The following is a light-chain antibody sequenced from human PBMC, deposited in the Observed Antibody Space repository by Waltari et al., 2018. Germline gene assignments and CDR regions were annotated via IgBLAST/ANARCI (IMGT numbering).Light chain of an antibody. Sequence: QSALPQPASVSGSPGQSLPISCPGTSSDVGFYNYVPWYQQHPGKAPKLMIYDVSERPSGVSNRFSGSKSGNTASLTISGLQAEDEADYYCNSYAGSSSWVFGGGTKLTVL. CDR2: DVS. CDR1: SSDVGFYNY. V-gene: IGLV2-14*01. CDR3: NSYAGSSSWV. J-gene: IGLJ3*02.